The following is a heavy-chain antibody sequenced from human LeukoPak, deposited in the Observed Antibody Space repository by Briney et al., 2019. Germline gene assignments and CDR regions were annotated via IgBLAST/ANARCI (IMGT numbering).Heavy chain of an antibody. D-gene: IGHD6-25*01. CDR3: ARDPPRAAWVFDY. CDR1: GFTFGNYA. V-gene: IGHV3-23*01. CDR2: ITSGGGTT. J-gene: IGHJ4*02. Sequence: GGSLRLSCAASGFTFGNYAMSWVRQAPGKALEWVSAITSGGGTTYYAGSVKGRFTISRDNSKNTLYLQMNSLRAEDTAVYYCARDPPRAAWVFDYWGQGTLVSVSS.